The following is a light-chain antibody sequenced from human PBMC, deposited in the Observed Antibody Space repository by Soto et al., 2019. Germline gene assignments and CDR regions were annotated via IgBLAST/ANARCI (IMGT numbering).Light chain of an antibody. Sequence: DIVMIQSPLSLPVTPGEPASISCRSSQSLLNSNGYNYLDWYLQKPGQSPQLLIYLGSNRASGVPDRFSSSGSGTDFTLKISRVEAEDVGVYYCMQALHFPLTFGGGTKVEIK. CDR2: LGS. J-gene: IGKJ4*01. CDR3: MQALHFPLT. CDR1: QSLLNSNGYNY. V-gene: IGKV2-28*01.